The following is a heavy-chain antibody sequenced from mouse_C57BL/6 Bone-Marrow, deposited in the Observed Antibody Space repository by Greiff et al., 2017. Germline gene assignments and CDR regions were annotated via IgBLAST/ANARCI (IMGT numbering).Heavy chain of an antibody. V-gene: IGHV5-9*01. CDR1: GFTFSSYT. Sequence: EVQRVESGGGLVKPGGSLKLSCAASGFTFSSYTMSWVRQTPEKRLEWVATISGGGGNTYYPDSVKGRFTISRDNAKNTLYLQMSSLRSEDTALYYCARRNYGWFAYWGQGTLVTVSA. CDR2: ISGGGGNT. J-gene: IGHJ3*01. D-gene: IGHD2-1*01. CDR3: ARRNYGWFAY.